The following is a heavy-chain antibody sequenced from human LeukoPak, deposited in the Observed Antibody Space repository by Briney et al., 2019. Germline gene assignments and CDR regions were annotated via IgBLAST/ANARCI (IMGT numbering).Heavy chain of an antibody. CDR2: ISAYNGNT. J-gene: IGHJ5*02. CDR1: GYTFTSYG. D-gene: IGHD3-9*01. V-gene: IGHV1-18*01. Sequence: ASVKVSCKASGYTFTSYGISWVRQAPGQGLEWMGWISAYNGNTNYAQKLQGRVTMTTDTSTSTAYMELRSLRSDDTAVYYCARVPGEYYDILTGPRGTNWFDPWGQGTLVTVSS. CDR3: ARVPGEYYDILTGPRGTNWFDP.